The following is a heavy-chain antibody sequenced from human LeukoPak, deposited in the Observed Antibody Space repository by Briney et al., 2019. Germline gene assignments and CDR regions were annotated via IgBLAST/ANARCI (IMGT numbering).Heavy chain of an antibody. D-gene: IGHD1-26*01. CDR1: GFTFDDYA. CDR2: ISWNSGSI. J-gene: IGHJ4*02. V-gene: IGHV3-9*01. CDR3: AKKLLPRSKEVGCFDY. Sequence: PGGSLRLSCAAAGFTFDDYAMHWVRQAPGKGLEWVSGISWNSGSIGYADSVKGRFTISRDNAKNPLYLQMNSLRAEDTAVYYCAKKLLPRSKEVGCFDYWRQGTLVTASS.